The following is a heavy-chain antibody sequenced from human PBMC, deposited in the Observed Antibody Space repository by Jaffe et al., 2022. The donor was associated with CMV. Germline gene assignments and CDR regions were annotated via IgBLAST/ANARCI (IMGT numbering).Heavy chain of an antibody. J-gene: IGHJ4*02. CDR2: INPSGGST. D-gene: IGHD1-26*01. Sequence: QVQLVQSGAEVKKPGASVKVSCKASGYTFTSYYMHWVRQAPGQGLEWMGIINPSGGSTSYAQKFQGRVTMTRDTSTSTVYMELSSLRSEDTAVYYCARGGARSSGSYYIFDYWGQGTLVTVSS. CDR3: ARGGARSSGSYYIFDY. V-gene: IGHV1-46*01. CDR1: GYTFTSYY.